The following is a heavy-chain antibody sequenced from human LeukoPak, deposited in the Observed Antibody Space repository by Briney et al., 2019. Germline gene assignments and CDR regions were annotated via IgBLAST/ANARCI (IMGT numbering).Heavy chain of an antibody. CDR1: GFTFNTYT. Sequence: GGSLRLSCAASGFTFNTYTMNWVRQAPGKGLEWVALISYDGSNKYYADSVKGRFTISRDNAKNSLYLQMNSLRAEDTAVYYCARDDDYGGNMDYWGQGTLVTVSS. CDR2: ISYDGSNK. CDR3: ARDDDYGGNMDY. D-gene: IGHD4-23*01. J-gene: IGHJ4*02. V-gene: IGHV3-30*04.